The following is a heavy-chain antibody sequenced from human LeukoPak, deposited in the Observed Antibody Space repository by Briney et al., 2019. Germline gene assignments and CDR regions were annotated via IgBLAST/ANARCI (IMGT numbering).Heavy chain of an antibody. CDR2: SNK. Sequence: SNKYYADSVKGRFTISRDNSKNTLYLQMNSLRAEDTAVYYCARAALILGDYWGQGTLVTVSS. V-gene: IGHV3-30*01. CDR3: ARAALILGDY. J-gene: IGHJ4*02. D-gene: IGHD2-8*01.